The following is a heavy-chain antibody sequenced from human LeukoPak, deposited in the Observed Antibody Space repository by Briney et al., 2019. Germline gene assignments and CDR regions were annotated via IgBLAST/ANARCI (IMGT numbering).Heavy chain of an antibody. CDR2: IRSKANTYAT. V-gene: IGHV3-73*01. D-gene: IGHD6-13*01. CDR1: GFTFSGSG. CDR3: SAAVGTDFYDYGMDV. Sequence: GGSLKLSCAASGFTFSGSGMHWVRQAAGKGLEWVGRIRSKANTYATAYAASVKGRFSISRDDSKNTAYLQLNSLKTEDTAVYYCSAAVGTDFYDYGMDVWGQGTTVTVSS. J-gene: IGHJ6*02.